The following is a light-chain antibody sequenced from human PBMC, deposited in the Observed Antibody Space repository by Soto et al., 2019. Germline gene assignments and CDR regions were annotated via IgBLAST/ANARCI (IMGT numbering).Light chain of an antibody. V-gene: IGKV4-1*01. CDR3: QQYYSTPFT. CDR1: QSVLYSSNNKNC. J-gene: IGKJ3*01. Sequence: DIVMTQSPDSLAVSLGERATINCKSSQSVLYSSNNKNCLAWYQQKPGQPPKLLIYWASTRESGVPDRFSGSGYGTDFTLTISSLQAEDVAVYYCQQYYSTPFTFGPGTKVDIK. CDR2: WAS.